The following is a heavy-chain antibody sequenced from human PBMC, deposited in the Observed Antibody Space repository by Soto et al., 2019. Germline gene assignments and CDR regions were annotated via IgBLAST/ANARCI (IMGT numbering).Heavy chain of an antibody. J-gene: IGHJ4*02. V-gene: IGHV4-38-2*01. D-gene: IGHD3-3*01. CDR1: GYSISSGYY. CDR3: ARGPSKRFLEWLLYYFDY. CDR2: IYHSGST. Sequence: SETLSLTCAVSGYSISSGYYWGWIRQPPGKGLEWIGSIYHSGSTYYNPSLKSRVTISVDTSKNQFSLKLSSVTAADTAVYYCARGPSKRFLEWLLYYFDYWGQGTLVTVSS.